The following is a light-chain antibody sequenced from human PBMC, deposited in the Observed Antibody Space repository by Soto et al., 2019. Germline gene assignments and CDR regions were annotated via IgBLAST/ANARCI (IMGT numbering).Light chain of an antibody. CDR1: PSVSGSN. CDR2: GAS. CDR3: QQYGSSGT. Sequence: EIFVTQSSGPLSLSPGERATLSCRASPSVSGSNLAWYQQKPGQAPRLVIYGASSRATGIPDRFSGSGSGTDFTLTISRLEPEDFAVYYCQQYGSSGTFGQGTKVDIK. J-gene: IGKJ1*01. V-gene: IGKV3-20*01.